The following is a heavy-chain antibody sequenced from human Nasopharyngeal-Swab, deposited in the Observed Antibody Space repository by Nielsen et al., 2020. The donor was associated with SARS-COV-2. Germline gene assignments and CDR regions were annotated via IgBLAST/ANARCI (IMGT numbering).Heavy chain of an antibody. CDR2: INHSGST. D-gene: IGHD2-2*01. V-gene: IGHV4-34*01. Sequence: SETLSLTCAVYGGSFSGYYWSWIRQPPGKGLEWIGEINHSGSTNYNPSLKSRVTISVDTSKNQFSLKLSSVTAADTAVYYCAREGAYCSSTSCYKTNYYMDVWGKGTTVTVSS. J-gene: IGHJ6*03. CDR1: GGSFSGYY. CDR3: AREGAYCSSTSCYKTNYYMDV.